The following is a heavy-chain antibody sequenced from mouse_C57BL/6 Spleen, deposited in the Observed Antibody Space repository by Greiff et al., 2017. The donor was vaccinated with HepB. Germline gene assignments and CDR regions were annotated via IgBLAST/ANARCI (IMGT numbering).Heavy chain of an antibody. CDR3: TAYYSNWYFDV. J-gene: IGHJ1*03. CDR1: GFTFSNYW. CDR2: IRLKSDNYAT. D-gene: IGHD2-5*01. Sequence: DVKLVESGGGLVQPGGSMKLSCVASGFTFSNYWMNWVRQSPEKGLEWVAQIRLKSDNYATHYAESVKGRFTISRDDSKSSVYLQMNNLRAEDTGIYYCTAYYSNWYFDVWGTGTTVTVSS. V-gene: IGHV6-3*01.